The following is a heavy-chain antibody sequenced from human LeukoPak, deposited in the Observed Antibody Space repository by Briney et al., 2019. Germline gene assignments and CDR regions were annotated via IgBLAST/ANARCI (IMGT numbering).Heavy chain of an antibody. V-gene: IGHV1-24*01. CDR3: ARDYDYVWGSYPDY. CDR1: GYTLTELS. Sequence: ASVKVSCKVSGYTLTELSMHWVRQAPGKGLEWMGGFDPEDGETIYAQKLQGRVTMTTDTSTSTAYMELRSLRSDDTAVYYCARDYDYVWGSYPDYWGQGTLVTVSS. D-gene: IGHD3-16*02. J-gene: IGHJ4*02. CDR2: FDPEDGET.